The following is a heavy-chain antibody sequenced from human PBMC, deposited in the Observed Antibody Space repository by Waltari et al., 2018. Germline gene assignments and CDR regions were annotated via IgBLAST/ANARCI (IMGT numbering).Heavy chain of an antibody. V-gene: IGHV4-30-4*08. D-gene: IGHD3-9*01. CDR2: IYYSGST. CDR1: GGSISSGDYY. CDR3: ARGTGPISFFDP. J-gene: IGHJ5*02. Sequence: QLQLQESGPGLVKPSQTLSPTCTVSGGSISSGDYYWSGIRQPPGKGLEWIGYIYYSGSTYYNPSLKSRVTISVDTSKNQFSLKLSSVTAADTAVYYCARGTGPISFFDPWGQGTLVTVSS.